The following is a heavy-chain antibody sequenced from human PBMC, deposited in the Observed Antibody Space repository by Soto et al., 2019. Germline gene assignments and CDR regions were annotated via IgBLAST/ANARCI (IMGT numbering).Heavy chain of an antibody. CDR3: ATAQYSGYALHSQVFDY. Sequence: ASVKVSCKVSGYTLTELSMHWVRQAPGKGLEWMGGFDPEDGETIYAQKFQGRVTMTEDTSTDTAYMELSSLRSEDTAVYYCATAQYSGYALHSQVFDYWGQGTLVTVSS. J-gene: IGHJ4*02. CDR1: GYTLTELS. V-gene: IGHV1-24*01. CDR2: FDPEDGET. D-gene: IGHD5-12*01.